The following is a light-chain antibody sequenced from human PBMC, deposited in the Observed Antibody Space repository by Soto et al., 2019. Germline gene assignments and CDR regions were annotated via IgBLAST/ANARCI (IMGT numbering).Light chain of an antibody. CDR2: GAS. Sequence: EIVLTQSPVTLSLSPGERATLSCRASQSVSSSYLAWYQQKPGQAPRLLIYGASSRATGIPDRFSGSGSGTEFTLTISRLEPEDFAVYYCQQDSSSPQTFGPGTKVEI. CDR1: QSVSSSY. J-gene: IGKJ3*01. V-gene: IGKV3-20*01. CDR3: QQDSSSPQT.